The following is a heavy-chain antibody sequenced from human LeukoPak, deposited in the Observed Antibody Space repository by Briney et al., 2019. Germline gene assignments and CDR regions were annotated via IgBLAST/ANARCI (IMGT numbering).Heavy chain of an antibody. V-gene: IGHV3-7*01. CDR2: IKQDGSEK. J-gene: IGHJ6*03. CDR3: ARVYSSSWFYYYYMDV. D-gene: IGHD6-13*01. CDR1: GFTFSSYW. Sequence: GGSLRLSCAASGFTFSSYWTSWVRQAPGKGLEWVANIKQDGSEKYYVDSVKGRFTISRDNAKNSLYLQMNSLRAEDTAVYYCARVYSSSWFYYYYMDVWGKGTTVTISS.